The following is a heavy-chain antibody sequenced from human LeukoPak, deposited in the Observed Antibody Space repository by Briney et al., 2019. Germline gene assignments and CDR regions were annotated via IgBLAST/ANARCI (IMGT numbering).Heavy chain of an antibody. CDR1: GFTFSSYS. Sequence: GGSLRLSCAASGFTFSSYSMNWVRQAPGKGLEWVSSISSSSSYIYYADSVKGRFTISRDNAKNSLYLQMNSLRAEDTAVYYCARGDSSSLGYYYYYMDVWGKGATVTISS. V-gene: IGHV3-21*01. CDR2: ISSSSSYI. J-gene: IGHJ6*03. D-gene: IGHD6-13*01. CDR3: ARGDSSSLGYYYYYMDV.